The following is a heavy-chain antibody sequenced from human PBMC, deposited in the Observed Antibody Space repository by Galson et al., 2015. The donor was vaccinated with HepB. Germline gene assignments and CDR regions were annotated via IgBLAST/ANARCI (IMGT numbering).Heavy chain of an antibody. J-gene: IGHJ4*02. D-gene: IGHD3-22*01. CDR1: GFTFSSYY. CDR3: ARPAGVMVIRGYFDY. CDR2: ISSSSSYM. Sequence: SLRLSCAASGFTFSSYYMNWVRQAPGKGLEWVSSISSSSSYMYYADSVKGRFTISRDNSKNTLYLQMNSLRAEDTAVYYCARPAGVMVIRGYFDYWGQGTLVTVSS. V-gene: IGHV3-21*01.